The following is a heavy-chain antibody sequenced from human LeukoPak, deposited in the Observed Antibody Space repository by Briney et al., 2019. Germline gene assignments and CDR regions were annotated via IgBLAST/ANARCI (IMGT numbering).Heavy chain of an antibody. J-gene: IGHJ3*02. V-gene: IGHV3-53*01. D-gene: IGHD2/OR15-2a*01. CDR3: ARNILFAFDI. CDR2: IYNDGST. Sequence: GGSLRLSCAASGLTVSCSYMSWVRQAPGKGLEWVSIIYNDGSTYYADSMKGRFTISRDNSKNTLYLQVNSLRAEDTAMYYCARNILFAFDIWGQGTMVTVSS. CDR1: GLTVSCSY.